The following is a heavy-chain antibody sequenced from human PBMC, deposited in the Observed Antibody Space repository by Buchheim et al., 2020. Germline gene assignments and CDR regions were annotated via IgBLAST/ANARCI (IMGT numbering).Heavy chain of an antibody. CDR3: AIDVRYCSNNRCDS. V-gene: IGHV3-23*01. J-gene: IGHJ5*02. CDR1: GFTFNTYA. D-gene: IGHD2-2*01. CDR2: ITSSGGYT. Sequence: EVQLLESGGGLVQPGGSLRLSCAASGFTFNTYAMSWVRQAPGKGLEWVSGITSSGGYTLYADSVKGRFTISRDNFMNTLSLQMNSLRDEDTALYYCAIDVRYCSNNRCDSWGQG.